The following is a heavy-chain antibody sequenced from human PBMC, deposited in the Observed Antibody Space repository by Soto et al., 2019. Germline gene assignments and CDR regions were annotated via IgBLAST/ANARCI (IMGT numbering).Heavy chain of an antibody. CDR2: ISSSSSYI. V-gene: IGHV3-21*01. Sequence: GGSLRLSCAASGFTFSSYSMNWVRQAPGKGLEWVSSISSSSSYIYYADSVKGRFTISRDNAKNSPYLQMNSLRAEDTAVYYCARDRSIVVVPAAEGMDVWGQGTTVTVSS. J-gene: IGHJ6*02. CDR3: ARDRSIVVVPAAEGMDV. CDR1: GFTFSSYS. D-gene: IGHD2-2*01.